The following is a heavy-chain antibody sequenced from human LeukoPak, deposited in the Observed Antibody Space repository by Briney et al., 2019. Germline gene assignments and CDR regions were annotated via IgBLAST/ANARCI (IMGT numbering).Heavy chain of an antibody. CDR3: AKEGMSNYDFWSGLMSYYFDY. D-gene: IGHD3-3*01. CDR1: GFTFSTYA. V-gene: IGHV3-23*01. Sequence: GGSLRLSXAASGFTFSTYAMNWVRQAPGQGLEWVSAISGSGGSAYSADSVKGRFTISRDNSKNTLYLQMNSLRAEDTAVYYCAKEGMSNYDFWSGLMSYYFDYWGQGTLVTVSS. CDR2: ISGSGGSA. J-gene: IGHJ4*02.